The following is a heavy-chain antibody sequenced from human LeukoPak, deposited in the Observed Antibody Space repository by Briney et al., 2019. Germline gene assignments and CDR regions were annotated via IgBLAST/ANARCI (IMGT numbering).Heavy chain of an antibody. CDR2: IYYSGSP. CDR1: GGSISSYY. CDR3: ARGRMGSSGWYDDY. J-gene: IGHJ4*02. V-gene: IGHV4-59*01. D-gene: IGHD6-19*01. Sequence: TTSETLSLTCTVSGGSISSYYWSWIRQPPGKGLEWIGYIYYSGSPNYNPSLKSRVIISVDTSINQFSLNLSSVTAADTAVYYCARGRMGSSGWYDDYWGQGTLVTVSS.